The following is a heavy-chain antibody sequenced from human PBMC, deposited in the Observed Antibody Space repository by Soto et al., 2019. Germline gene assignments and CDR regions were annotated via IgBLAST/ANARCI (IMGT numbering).Heavy chain of an antibody. CDR1: GGSISSSSYS. D-gene: IGHD2-15*01. J-gene: IGHJ4*02. CDR2: IYHSGST. V-gene: IGHV4-61*01. CDR3: ARENGGSLD. Sequence: SETLSLTCTVSGGSISSSSYSWSWIRQPPGKGLEWIGYIYHSGSTNYNPSLKSRVTISVDTSKNQFSLKLSSVTAADAAVYYCARENGGSLDWGQGTLVTVSS.